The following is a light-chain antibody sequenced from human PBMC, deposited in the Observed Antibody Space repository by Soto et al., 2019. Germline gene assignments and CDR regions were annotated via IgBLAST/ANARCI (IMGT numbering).Light chain of an antibody. Sequence: QSVLTQPPSASGTPGQRVTISCSGTSSNIESNYVFWYQHFPGTAPKLLIYRNNQRPSGVPDRFSGSKSGTSASLAISGLRSEDEADYYCAAWDDSLSAWVFGGGTKLTVL. CDR1: SSNIESNY. V-gene: IGLV1-47*01. CDR2: RNN. J-gene: IGLJ3*02. CDR3: AAWDDSLSAWV.